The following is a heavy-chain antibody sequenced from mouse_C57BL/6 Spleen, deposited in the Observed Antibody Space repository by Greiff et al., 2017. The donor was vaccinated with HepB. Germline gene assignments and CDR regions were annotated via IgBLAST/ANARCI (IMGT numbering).Heavy chain of an antibody. V-gene: IGHV1-69*01. CDR2: IDPSDSYT. J-gene: IGHJ3*01. CDR3: ARWEDYDAGRFAY. CDR1: GYTFTSYW. Sequence: QVQLQQSGAELVMPGASVKLSCKASGYTFTSYWMHWVKQRPGQGLEWIGEIDPSDSYTNYNQKFKGKSTLTVDKSSSTAYMQLSSLTSEDSAVYYCARWEDYDAGRFAYWGQGTLVTVSA. D-gene: IGHD2-4*01.